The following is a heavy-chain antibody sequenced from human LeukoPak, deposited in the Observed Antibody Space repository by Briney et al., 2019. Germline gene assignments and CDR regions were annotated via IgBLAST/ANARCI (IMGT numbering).Heavy chain of an antibody. J-gene: IGHJ5*02. V-gene: IGHV1-2*02. CDR3: ARDSELELGWFDP. CDR2: INPNSGGT. CDR1: GYTFTGYY. D-gene: IGHD1-7*01. Sequence: ASVKVSCKASGYTFTGYYMHWVRQAPGQGLEWMGWINPNSGGTNYAQKFQGRVTMTRDTSISTAYMELSRLRSDDTAVYYCARDSELELGWFDPWGQGTLDTVSS.